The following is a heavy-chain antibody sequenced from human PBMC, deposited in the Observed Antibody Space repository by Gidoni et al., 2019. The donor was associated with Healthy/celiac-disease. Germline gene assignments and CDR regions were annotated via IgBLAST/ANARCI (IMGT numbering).Heavy chain of an antibody. CDR1: GFTFDDYA. CDR2: ISWNSGSI. Sequence: EVQLVESGGGLVQPGRSLRLSCAAAGFTFDDYAMHWVRQAPGKGLEWVSGISWNSGSIGYADSVKGRFTISRDNAKNSLYLQMNSLRAEDTALYYCANFGGTYDSTPPIWGQGTKVTVSS. D-gene: IGHD3-22*01. V-gene: IGHV3-9*01. J-gene: IGHJ3*02. CDR3: ANFGGTYDSTPPI.